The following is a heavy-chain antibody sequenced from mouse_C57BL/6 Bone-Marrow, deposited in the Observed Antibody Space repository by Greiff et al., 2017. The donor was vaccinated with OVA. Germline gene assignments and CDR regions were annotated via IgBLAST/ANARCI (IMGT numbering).Heavy chain of an antibody. J-gene: IGHJ1*03. D-gene: IGHD1-1*01. CDR3: ARHRLHYYGSPYWYFDV. Sequence: VQLQQPGAELVKPGASVKLSCKASGYTFTSYWMHWVKQRPGQGLEWIGMIHPNSGSTNYNEKFKSKATLTVDKSSSTAYMQLSSLTSEDSAVYYCARHRLHYYGSPYWYFDVWGTGTTVTVSS. CDR2: IHPNSGST. V-gene: IGHV1-64*01. CDR1: GYTFTSYW.